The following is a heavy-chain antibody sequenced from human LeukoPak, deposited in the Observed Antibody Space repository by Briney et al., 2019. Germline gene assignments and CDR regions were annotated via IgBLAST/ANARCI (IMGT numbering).Heavy chain of an antibody. CDR2: MNPNSGNT. J-gene: IGHJ4*02. Sequence: VASVKVSCKASGYTFTSYDINWVRQATGQGLEWMGWMNPNSGNTGYAQKFQGRVTITADKSTSTAYMELSSLRSEDTAVYYCARVNHGAASQTKDYWGQGTLVTVSS. CDR3: ARVNHGAASQTKDY. V-gene: IGHV1-8*03. CDR1: GYTFTSYD. D-gene: IGHD6-13*01.